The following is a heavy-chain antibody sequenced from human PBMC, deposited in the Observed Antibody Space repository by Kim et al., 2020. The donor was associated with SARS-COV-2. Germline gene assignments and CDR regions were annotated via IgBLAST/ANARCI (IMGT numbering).Heavy chain of an antibody. D-gene: IGHD5-18*01. CDR3: ARGYAFDI. J-gene: IGHJ3*02. Sequence: GSEKYSVDSVKGRFTISRDNARNSLYLQMNSLRAEDTAVYYCARGYAFDIWGQGTMVTVSS. CDR2: GSEK. V-gene: IGHV3-7*01.